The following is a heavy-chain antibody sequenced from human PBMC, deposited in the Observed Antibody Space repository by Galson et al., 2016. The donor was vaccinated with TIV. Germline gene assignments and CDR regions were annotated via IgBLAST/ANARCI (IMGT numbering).Heavy chain of an antibody. J-gene: IGHJ4*01. CDR2: TNVDGSST. D-gene: IGHD3/OR15-3a*01. V-gene: IGHV3-74*01. CDR1: GFTFSKYW. Sequence: SLRLSCAASGFTFSKYWMHWVRQAPEKGLVWISRTNVDGSSTSYADSVKGRVTISRDNARNTLYLLMNSLRAEDTAVYYCVRGGLEPFDYWGHGTLVTVSS. CDR3: VRGGLEPFDY.